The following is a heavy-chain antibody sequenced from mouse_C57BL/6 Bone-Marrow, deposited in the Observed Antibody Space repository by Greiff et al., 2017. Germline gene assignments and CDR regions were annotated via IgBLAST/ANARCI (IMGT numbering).Heavy chain of an antibody. CDR2: IYPNNGGN. CDR3: ARRCDYDALLDY. Sequence: VQLEQSGPELVKPGASVKMSCKASGYTFTDYYMHWVKQSHGKSLEWIGYIYPNNGGNGYTQKFKGKASMTADKSYSTAYMELRSLTSEDTAVYYCARRCDYDALLDYWGQGTTLTVAS. D-gene: IGHD2-4*01. V-gene: IGHV1-34*01. J-gene: IGHJ2*01. CDR1: GYTFTDYY.